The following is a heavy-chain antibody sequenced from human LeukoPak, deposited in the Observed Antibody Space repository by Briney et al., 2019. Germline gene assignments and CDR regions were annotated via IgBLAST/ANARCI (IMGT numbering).Heavy chain of an antibody. Sequence: SETLSLTCAVYGGSFSDYYWSWIRQPPGKGLQWIGEINHSGRTNYNPSLKSRVTISVDTSKNQFSLKLISVTAADTAVYYCVNLGGGSTSWYPHYDSWGQGTLVTVSS. V-gene: IGHV4-34*01. CDR2: INHSGRT. D-gene: IGHD6-13*01. CDR3: VNLGGGSTSWYPHYDS. CDR1: GGSFSDYY. J-gene: IGHJ4*02.